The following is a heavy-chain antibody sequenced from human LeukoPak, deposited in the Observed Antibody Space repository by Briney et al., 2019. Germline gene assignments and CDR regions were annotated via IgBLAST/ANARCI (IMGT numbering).Heavy chain of an antibody. V-gene: IGHV4-34*01. Sequence: SETLSLTCAVYGGYFSGYYWSWIRQPPGKGLEWIGEINHSGSTNYNPSLKSRVTISVDTSKNQFSLKLSSVTAADTAVYYCARLPTPYYDILTGYFGVYWGQGTLVTVSS. J-gene: IGHJ4*02. CDR3: ARLPTPYYDILTGYFGVY. CDR1: GGYFSGYY. D-gene: IGHD3-9*01. CDR2: INHSGST.